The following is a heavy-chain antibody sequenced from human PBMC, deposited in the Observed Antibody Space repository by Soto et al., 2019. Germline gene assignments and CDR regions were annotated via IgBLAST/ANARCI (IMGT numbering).Heavy chain of an antibody. CDR2: IWYDGSNK. CDR1: GFTFSSYG. V-gene: IGHV3-33*01. CDR3: AREDVERSMIDY. Sequence: QVQLVESGGGVVQPGRSLRLSCVASGFTFSSYGIHWVRQAPGKGLEWLAVIWYDGSNKYYADSVKGRFTISRDNSKNTLYLQMDSLRAEHTAVYYCAREDVERSMIDYWGQGTQVTVSS. J-gene: IGHJ4*02. D-gene: IGHD3-16*01.